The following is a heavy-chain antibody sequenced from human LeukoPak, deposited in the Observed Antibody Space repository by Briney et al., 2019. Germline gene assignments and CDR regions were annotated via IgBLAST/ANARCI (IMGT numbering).Heavy chain of an antibody. D-gene: IGHD6-19*01. CDR2: IREDGSEK. CDR3: ARERPIAAVALEY. CDR1: GFTFSAYW. V-gene: IGHV3-7*01. Sequence: PGGSLRLSCAASGFTFSAYWMSWVRQAPGKGLEWVANIREDGSEKYYVDSVKGQFTISRDNAKNSLYLQMNSLRVDDTAVYYCARERPIAAVALEYWGQGTLVTVSS. J-gene: IGHJ4*02.